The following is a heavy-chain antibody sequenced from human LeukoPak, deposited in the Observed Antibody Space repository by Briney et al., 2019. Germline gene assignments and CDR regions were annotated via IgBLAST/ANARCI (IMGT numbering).Heavy chain of an antibody. Sequence: PGGSLRLSCAASGFTFSDYYMSWIRQAPGKGLEWASYISSSGSTIYYADSVKGRFTISRDNAKNSLYLQMNSLRAEDTAVYYCARDPSSSSFFDYWGLGTLVTVSS. CDR2: ISSSGSTI. CDR3: ARDPSSSSFFDY. J-gene: IGHJ4*02. CDR1: GFTFSDYY. V-gene: IGHV3-11*01. D-gene: IGHD6-6*01.